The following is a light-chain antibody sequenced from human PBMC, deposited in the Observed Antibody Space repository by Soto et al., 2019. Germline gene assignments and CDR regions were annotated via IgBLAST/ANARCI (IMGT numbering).Light chain of an antibody. CDR3: AAWDDSLNAYV. V-gene: IGLV1-36*01. Sequence: QSVLTQPPSVSESPRQSVTISCSGISSNIGNNAVNWYQQLPGQAPKIVIYYDDLLTSGVSDRFSGSKSGTSASLAISALQSDDEADYYCAAWDDSLNAYVFGPGTKVTVL. CDR2: YDD. J-gene: IGLJ1*01. CDR1: SSNIGNNA.